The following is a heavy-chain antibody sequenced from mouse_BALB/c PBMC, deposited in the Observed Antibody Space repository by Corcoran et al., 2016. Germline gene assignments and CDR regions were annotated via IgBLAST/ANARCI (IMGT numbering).Heavy chain of an antibody. V-gene: IGHV14-3*02. D-gene: IGHD2-12*01. CDR1: GFNIKDTY. Sequence: EFQLQQSGAELVKPGASVTLSCTASGFNIKDTYMHWVKQRPEQGLEWIGRIDPANGNTKYDPKFQGKATITADTSSNTAYLQLSSLTSEDTAVYYCARGGAYDDYFDYWGQGTTLTVSS. CDR3: ARGGAYDDYFDY. J-gene: IGHJ2*01. CDR2: IDPANGNT.